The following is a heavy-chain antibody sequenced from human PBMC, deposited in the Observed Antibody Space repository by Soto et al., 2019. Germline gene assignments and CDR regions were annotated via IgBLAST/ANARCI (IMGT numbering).Heavy chain of an antibody. CDR3: ARHYSVDHFDY. J-gene: IGHJ4*02. Sequence: PSETLSLTCTVSGDSITSNSYFWAWIRQPPGKGLEWIGSIYYSGSTYHNPSLRSRVTISVDRSNNQFSLKLTSVTAADTAVYYCARHYSVDHFDYWGQGALVTVSS. V-gene: IGHV4-39*01. CDR2: IYYSGST. D-gene: IGHD2-15*01. CDR1: GDSITSNSYF.